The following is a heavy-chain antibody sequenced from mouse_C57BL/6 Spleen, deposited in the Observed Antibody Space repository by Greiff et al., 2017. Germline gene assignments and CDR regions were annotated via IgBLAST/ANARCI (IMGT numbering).Heavy chain of an antibody. CDR2: INPNNGGT. J-gene: IGHJ4*01. CDR1: GYTFTDYN. V-gene: IGHV1-18*01. Sequence: EVQLQQSGPELVKPGASVKIPCKASGYTFTDYNMDWVKQSHGKSLEWIGDINPNNGGTNYNQKFKGKATLTVDKSSSTAYMELRSLTSEDTAVYYCARWRKGYAMDYWGQGTSVTVSS. CDR3: ARWRKGYAMDY.